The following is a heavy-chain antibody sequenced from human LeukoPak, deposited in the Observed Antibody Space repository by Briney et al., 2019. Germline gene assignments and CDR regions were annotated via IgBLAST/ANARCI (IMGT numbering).Heavy chain of an antibody. Sequence: PSETPSLTCTVSGGSISSYYWSWIRPPPGKGLEYIGYISYSGSTNYNPSLKSRVTISVDTSKNQFSLQLSSVTAADTAVYYCAISVAGTSHFDYWGQGTLVTVSS. J-gene: IGHJ4*02. CDR2: ISYSGST. CDR3: AISVAGTSHFDY. D-gene: IGHD6-19*01. CDR1: GGSISSYY. V-gene: IGHV4-59*01.